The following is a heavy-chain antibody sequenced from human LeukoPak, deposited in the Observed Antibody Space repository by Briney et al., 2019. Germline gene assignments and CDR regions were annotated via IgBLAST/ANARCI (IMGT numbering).Heavy chain of an antibody. CDR1: GFTFSSYS. V-gene: IGHV3-15*01. CDR2: IKSKTHGGTT. Sequence: SGGSLRLSCAASGFTFSSYSMNWVRQAPGKGLEWVGRIKSKTHGGTTDYAAPVKGRFTISRDDSKNTLYLQMNSLKTEDTAVYYCSTAPYWGQGTLVTVSS. CDR3: STAPY. J-gene: IGHJ4*02.